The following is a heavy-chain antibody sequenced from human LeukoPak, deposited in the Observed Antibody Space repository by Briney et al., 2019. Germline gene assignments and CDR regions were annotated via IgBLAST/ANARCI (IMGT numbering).Heavy chain of an antibody. CDR1: GYTFTGYY. CDR2: INPNSGGT. V-gene: IGHV1-2*02. CDR3: ARVRVIVRPLYYFDY. Sequence: ASVKVSCKASGYTFTGYYMYWVRQAPGQGLEWMGWINPNSGGTNYAQKFQGRVTMTRDTSISTAYMELSRLRSDDTAVYYCARVRVIVRPLYYFDYWGQGTLVTVSS. D-gene: IGHD3-22*01. J-gene: IGHJ4*02.